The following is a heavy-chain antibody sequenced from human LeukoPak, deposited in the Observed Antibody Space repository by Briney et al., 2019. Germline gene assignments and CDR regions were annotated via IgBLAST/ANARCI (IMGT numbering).Heavy chain of an antibody. J-gene: IGHJ4*02. V-gene: IGHV4-59*01. CDR2: IYYSGST. CDR3: ARGAYYYDSSGYRSFDY. CDR1: GGSISSYY. D-gene: IGHD3-22*01. Sequence: SETLSLTCTVSGGSISSYYWSWIRQPPGKGLEWIGYIYYSGSTNYNPSLKSRVTISVDTSKNQFSLKLSSVTAADTAVYYCARGAYYYDSSGYRSFDYWGQGTLVTVSS.